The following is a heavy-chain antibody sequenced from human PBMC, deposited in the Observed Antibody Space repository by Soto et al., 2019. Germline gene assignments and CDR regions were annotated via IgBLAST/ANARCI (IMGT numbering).Heavy chain of an antibody. CDR3: ARQLYQYYYDSSGSFDY. J-gene: IGHJ4*02. D-gene: IGHD3-22*01. V-gene: IGHV3-48*03. CDR1: GFTFSSYE. Sequence: GGSLRLSCAASGFTFSSYEMNWVRQAPGKGLEWVSYISDSGRTIYYADSVKGRFTVSRDNAQNSLFLQMNSLRAEDTAVYYCARQLYQYYYDSSGSFDYWGQGTLVTVS. CDR2: ISDSGRTI.